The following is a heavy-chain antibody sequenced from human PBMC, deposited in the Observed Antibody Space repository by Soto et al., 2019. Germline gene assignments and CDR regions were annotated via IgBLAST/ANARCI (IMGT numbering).Heavy chain of an antibody. CDR3: AKEDYDSSGYYYKGY. CDR1: GFTFSSYA. D-gene: IGHD3-22*01. J-gene: IGHJ4*02. V-gene: IGHV3-23*01. Sequence: PGGSLRLSCAASGFTFSSYAMSWVRQAPGKGLEWVSAISGSGGSTYYADSAKGRFTISRDNSKNTLYLQMNSLGAEDTAVYYCAKEDYDSSGYYYKGYWGQGTLVTVSS. CDR2: ISGSGGST.